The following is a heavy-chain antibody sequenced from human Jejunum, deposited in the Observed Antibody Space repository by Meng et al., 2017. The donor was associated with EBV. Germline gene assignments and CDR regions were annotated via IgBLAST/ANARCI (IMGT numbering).Heavy chain of an antibody. CDR3: TREWGADY. D-gene: IGHD3-16*01. J-gene: IGHJ4*02. V-gene: IGHV3-11*04. Sequence: QVQLVGSGGGLVKPGGSLRLSCEVSGFTFSDYSMSWMRQAPGKGLEWVSYISSGGTTIYYADSVKGRFTISRDNGKNSLYLEMNSLRADDTALYYCTREWGADYWGQGTLVTVSS. CDR1: GFTFSDYS. CDR2: ISSGGTTI.